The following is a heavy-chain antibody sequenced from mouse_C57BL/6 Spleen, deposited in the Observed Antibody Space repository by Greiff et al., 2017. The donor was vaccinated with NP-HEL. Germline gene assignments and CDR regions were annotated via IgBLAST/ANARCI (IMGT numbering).Heavy chain of an antibody. CDR3: AREEIYYDYDDGDYYAMDY. D-gene: IGHD2-4*01. CDR2: IDPNSGGT. V-gene: IGHV1-72*01. J-gene: IGHJ4*01. CDR1: GYTFTSYW. Sequence: QVQLQQPGAELVKPGASVKLSCKASGYTFTSYWMHWVKQRPGRGLEWIGRIDPNSGGTKYNEKFKSKATLTVDKPSSTAYMQLSSLTSEDSAVYYCAREEIYYDYDDGDYYAMDYWGQGTSVTVSS.